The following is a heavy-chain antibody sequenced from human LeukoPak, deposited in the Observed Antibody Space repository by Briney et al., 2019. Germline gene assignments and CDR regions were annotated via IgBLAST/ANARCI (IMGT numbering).Heavy chain of an antibody. J-gene: IGHJ5*02. CDR3: ARADWFDP. CDR2: ISYDGSNK. Sequence: PGGSLRLSCAASGFIFSSYAMHWVRQAPGKGLEWVAVISYDGSNKYYADSVKGRFTISRDNSKNTLYLQMNSLRAEDTAVYYCARADWFDPWGQGTLVTVS. V-gene: IGHV3-30*01. CDR1: GFIFSSYA.